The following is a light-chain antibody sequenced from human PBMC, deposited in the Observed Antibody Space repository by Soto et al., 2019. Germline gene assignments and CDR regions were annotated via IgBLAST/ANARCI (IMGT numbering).Light chain of an antibody. J-gene: IGKJ1*01. V-gene: IGKV1-8*01. CDR2: AAS. CDR1: QGISSY. Sequence: AIRMTQSPSSLSASPGDRVTITCRASQGISSYLAWYQQKPGKAPKPLIYAASTLQSGVPSRFSGSGSGTDFTLTISCLQSEDFATYYCQQYYSYPWTFGQGTKVDIK. CDR3: QQYYSYPWT.